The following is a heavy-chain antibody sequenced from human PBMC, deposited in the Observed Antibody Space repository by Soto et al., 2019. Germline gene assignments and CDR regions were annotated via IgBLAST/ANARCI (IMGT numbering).Heavy chain of an antibody. D-gene: IGHD1-26*01. V-gene: IGHV4-30-2*01. CDR2: INHLETT. Sequence: SETLSLTCTVSGASITFGGYSWSWIRQTPGKGLEWIGYINHLETTFYNPSFESRLTPSIDRAKNQFSLKLHSMSAADRAVYFCARGGGSDAFDYWGQGILVTVYS. CDR1: GASITFGGYS. J-gene: IGHJ4*02. CDR3: ARGGGSDAFDY.